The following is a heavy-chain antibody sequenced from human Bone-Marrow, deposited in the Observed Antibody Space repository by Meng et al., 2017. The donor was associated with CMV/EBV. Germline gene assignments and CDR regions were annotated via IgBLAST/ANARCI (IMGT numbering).Heavy chain of an antibody. CDR2: IRWNSGNV. V-gene: IGHV3-9*01. CDR3: AKGPGYQAAKFYFDY. J-gene: IGHJ4*02. D-gene: IGHD6-25*01. Sequence: GGSLRLSCAASGFTFDDYAMHWVRQAPGKGLEWVSSIRWNSGNVGYADSVEGRFTISRDNAKKSVYLQMNSLRPEDTALYYCAKGPGYQAAKFYFDYWGQGTLVTVSS. CDR1: GFTFDDYA.